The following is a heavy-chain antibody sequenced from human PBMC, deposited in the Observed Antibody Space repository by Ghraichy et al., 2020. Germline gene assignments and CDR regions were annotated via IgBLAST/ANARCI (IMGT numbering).Heavy chain of an antibody. V-gene: IGHV4-4*09. J-gene: IGHJ2*01. CDR1: GGSISSYY. D-gene: IGHD5-18*01. CDR2: IYTSGSP. Sequence: SETLSLTCTVSGGSISSYYWSWIRQPPGKELEWIGYIYTSGSPNYNPSLKSRAPLSVATPKNHFSLKLSSVTAADTAVYYCARHGDTATWYFDLWGRGTLVTVSS. CDR3: ARHGDTATWYFDL.